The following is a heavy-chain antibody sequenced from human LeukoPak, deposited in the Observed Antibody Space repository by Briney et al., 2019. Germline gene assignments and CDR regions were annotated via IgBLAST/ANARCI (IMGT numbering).Heavy chain of an antibody. D-gene: IGHD6-6*01. V-gene: IGHV3-23*01. Sequence: PGGSLRLSCAASGFTFSSYAMSWVRQPPGKGLEWVSSVSGGGGTTYYADSVKGRFTISRDNSKSTLYLQMNSLRAEDTAVYYCANGDAGRPSEGLDYWGRGTLVTVSS. CDR3: ANGDAGRPSEGLDY. J-gene: IGHJ4*02. CDR2: VSGGGGTT. CDR1: GFTFSSYA.